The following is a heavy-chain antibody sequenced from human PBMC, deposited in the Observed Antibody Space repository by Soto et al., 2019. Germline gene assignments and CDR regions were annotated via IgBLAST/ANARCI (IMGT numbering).Heavy chain of an antibody. V-gene: IGHV5-10-1*01. CDR3: VRHSYDSGGNYYAGGY. Sequence: EVQLVQSGADVKKPGESLRISCKGSGYSFTTYWITWVRQMPGKGLEWMGRIDPRDSYTNYSPSFQGHVTISADKSIPTASLPWRSLKASDTAMYYCVRHSYDSGGNYYAGGYWGHGTLVTVSS. CDR1: GYSFTTYW. CDR2: IDPRDSYT. D-gene: IGHD3-22*01. J-gene: IGHJ4*01.